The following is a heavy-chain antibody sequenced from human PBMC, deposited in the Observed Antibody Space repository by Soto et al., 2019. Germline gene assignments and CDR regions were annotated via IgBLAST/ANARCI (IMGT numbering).Heavy chain of an antibody. CDR2: IIPRFAAA. Sequence: QVQLVQSGAEVKKPGSSVKVSCKASGGTFSSCVINWVRQAPGQGLEWMGGIIPRFAAANYAQKFQGRVTITADESTSTAYMELSSLRSVDTAVYYCARGDCYGSGTWGGGDCWGQGTLVTVSS. D-gene: IGHD3-10*01. CDR1: GGTFSSCV. CDR3: ARGDCYGSGTWGGGDC. J-gene: IGHJ4*02. V-gene: IGHV1-69*01.